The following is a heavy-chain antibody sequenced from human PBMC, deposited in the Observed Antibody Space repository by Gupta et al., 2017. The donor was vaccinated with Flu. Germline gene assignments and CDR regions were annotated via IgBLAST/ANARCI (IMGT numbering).Heavy chain of an antibody. J-gene: IGHJ3*02. V-gene: IGHV5-51*03. CDR3: ARRPVQLERRNAFDI. CDR2: IYPGDSDT. CDR1: GYSFTNYW. Sequence: EVQLVQSGAAVKKPGESLKISCKGSGYSFTNYWIGWVRQMPGKGREWVGIIYPGDSDTRYSPSFQGQVTISADKSISTAYLQWSSLKASDTAMYYCARRPVQLERRNAFDIWGQRTMGTGAS. D-gene: IGHD1-1*01.